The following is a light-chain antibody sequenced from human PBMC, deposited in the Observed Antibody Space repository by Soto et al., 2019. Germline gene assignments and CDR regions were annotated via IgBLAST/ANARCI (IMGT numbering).Light chain of an antibody. CDR1: QSVSSY. Sequence: EVVLTQSPATLSLSPGERATLSCRASQSVSSYLAWYQQKPGQAPRLLIYDAFNRATGIPARFSGSGSGTDCTLTISSPEPEDFGVYYCQQRSNWPVTFGRGTRLEIK. CDR3: QQRSNWPVT. J-gene: IGKJ5*01. CDR2: DAF. V-gene: IGKV3-11*01.